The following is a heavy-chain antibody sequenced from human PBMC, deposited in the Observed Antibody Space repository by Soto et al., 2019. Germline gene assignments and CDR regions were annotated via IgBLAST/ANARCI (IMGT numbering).Heavy chain of an antibody. D-gene: IGHD2-2*01. Sequence: PGGSLRLSCAASGFTFSSYAMSWVRQAPGKGLEWVSAISGSGGSTYYADSVKGRFTISRDNSKNTLYLQMNSLRAEDTAVYYCAKGPKTTYCSSTSCPRYFDLWGRGTLVTVSS. V-gene: IGHV3-23*01. CDR3: AKGPKTTYCSSTSCPRYFDL. CDR2: ISGSGGST. J-gene: IGHJ2*01. CDR1: GFTFSSYA.